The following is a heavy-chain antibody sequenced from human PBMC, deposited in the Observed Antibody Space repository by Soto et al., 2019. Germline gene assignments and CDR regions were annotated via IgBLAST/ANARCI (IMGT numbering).Heavy chain of an antibody. V-gene: IGHV4-30-4*01. Sequence: SETLSLTCTVSGGSISSGDYYWSWIRQPPGKGLEWIGYIYYSGSTYYNPSLKSRVTISVDTSKNQFSLKLSSVTAADTAVYYCARDSGDFWSGYYGLDYWGQGTLVTVSS. CDR3: ARDSGDFWSGYYGLDY. J-gene: IGHJ4*02. CDR1: GGSISSGDYY. CDR2: IYYSGST. D-gene: IGHD3-3*01.